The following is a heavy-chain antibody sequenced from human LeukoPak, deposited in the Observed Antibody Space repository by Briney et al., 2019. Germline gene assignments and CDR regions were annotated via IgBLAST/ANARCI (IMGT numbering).Heavy chain of an antibody. D-gene: IGHD5-18*01. J-gene: IGHJ4*02. CDR3: ARIQLWFNYFDY. Sequence: SETLSLTCTVSGGSISSSSYYWGWIRQPPGKGLEWIGSIYYSGSTYYNPSLKSRVTISVDTSKNQFSLKLSSVTAADTAVYYCARIQLWFNYFDYWGQGTLVAVSS. CDR1: GGSISSSSYY. V-gene: IGHV4-39*01. CDR2: IYYSGST.